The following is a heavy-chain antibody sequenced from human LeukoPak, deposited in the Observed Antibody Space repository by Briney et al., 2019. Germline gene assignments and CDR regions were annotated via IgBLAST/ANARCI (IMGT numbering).Heavy chain of an antibody. CDR3: AREPTVTPDAFDI. V-gene: IGHV4-59*01. CDR1: GGSISSYY. D-gene: IGHD4-17*01. Sequence: SSETLSLTCTVSGGSISSYYWSWIRQPPGKGLDWIGYIYYSGSTNYNPSLKSRVTISVDTSKNQFSLKLSSVTAADTAVYYCAREPTVTPDAFDIWGQGTMVTVSS. CDR2: IYYSGST. J-gene: IGHJ3*02.